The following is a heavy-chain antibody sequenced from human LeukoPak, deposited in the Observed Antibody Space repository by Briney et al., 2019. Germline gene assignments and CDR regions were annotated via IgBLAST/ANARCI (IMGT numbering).Heavy chain of an antibody. CDR3: AKMQMITVTTGDAFDI. CDR2: ISGSAGTT. CDR1: GFTFSSYA. V-gene: IGHV3-23*01. D-gene: IGHD4-17*01. Sequence: PGGSLRLSCAAAGFTFSSYAMSWVRQAPGKGLEWVSDISGSAGTTYYADSVKGRFTISRDNSKNTLYLQVNSLRVEDTAVYYCAKMQMITVTTGDAFDIWGQGTMVTVSS. J-gene: IGHJ3*02.